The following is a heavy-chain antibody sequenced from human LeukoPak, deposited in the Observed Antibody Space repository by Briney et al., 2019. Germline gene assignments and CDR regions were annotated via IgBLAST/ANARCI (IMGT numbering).Heavy chain of an antibody. V-gene: IGHV3-11*04. CDR1: GFTFSDYY. CDR2: ISSSGSTI. D-gene: IGHD3-3*01. Sequence: GGSLRLSCAASGFTFSDYYMSWIRQAPGKGLEWVSYISSSGSTIYYADSVKGRFTISRDNAKNSLYLQMNSLRAEDTAVYYCARVSRETPARLNVWSGYYLSNVVDYWGQGTLVTVSS. J-gene: IGHJ4*02. CDR3: ARVSRETPARLNVWSGYYLSNVVDY.